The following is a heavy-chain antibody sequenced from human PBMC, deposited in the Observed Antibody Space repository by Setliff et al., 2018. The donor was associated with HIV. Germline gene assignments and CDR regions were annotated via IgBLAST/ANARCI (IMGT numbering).Heavy chain of an antibody. D-gene: IGHD6-19*01. V-gene: IGHV1-2*02. CDR2: INPNSGGT. CDR1: GYTFTGYY. Sequence: ASVKVSCKASGYTFTGYYMHWVRQAPGQGLEWMGWINPNSGGTNYAQKFQGRVTMTRDMSISTAYMEVSRLRSDDTAVYYCARDRVAVANTFYYYYMDVWGKGTTVTVSS. J-gene: IGHJ6*03. CDR3: ARDRVAVANTFYYYYMDV.